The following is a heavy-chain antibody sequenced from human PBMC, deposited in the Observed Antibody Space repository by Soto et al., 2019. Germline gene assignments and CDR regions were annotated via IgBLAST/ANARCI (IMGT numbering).Heavy chain of an antibody. Sequence: PSETLSLTCAVSRGSISSGGYSWSWIRQPPGKGLEWIGYMYHSGPTYYNPSLESRVTISVDKSKNQFSLKLASVTAADTAVYYCATRNGYNMGAFDIWGQGTMVTVSS. D-gene: IGHD5-12*01. J-gene: IGHJ3*02. CDR1: RGSISSGGYS. CDR2: MYHSGPT. CDR3: ATRNGYNMGAFDI. V-gene: IGHV4-30-2*01.